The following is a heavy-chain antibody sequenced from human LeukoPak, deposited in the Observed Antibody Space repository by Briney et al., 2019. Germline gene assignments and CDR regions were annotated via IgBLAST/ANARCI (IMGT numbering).Heavy chain of an antibody. CDR2: IYYSGST. V-gene: IGHV4-59*01. J-gene: IGHJ6*03. D-gene: IGHD3-10*01. Sequence: RPSETLSLTCTVSGASISSYYWSWIRQPPGKGLEWIGYIYYSGSTNYNPSLKSRVTISVDTSKNQFSLKLSSVTAADTAVYYCARLSRYYGSGTRYYYMDVWGKGTTVTISS. CDR1: GASISSYY. CDR3: ARLSRYYGSGTRYYYMDV.